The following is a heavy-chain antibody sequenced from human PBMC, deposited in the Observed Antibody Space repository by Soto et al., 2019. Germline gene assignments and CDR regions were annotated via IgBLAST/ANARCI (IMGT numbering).Heavy chain of an antibody. V-gene: IGHV4-39*01. CDR2: SYYSGTT. D-gene: IGHD1-20*01. J-gene: IGHJ5*02. CDR3: TRRYNWNDNYFEP. Sequence: SETLSLTCTVSGASISVHSYYWTWIRQPPGKGLEWIGSSYYSGTTYFNPSLKSRATISVDTSKNQFSLRLTSVTAADTAIYYCTRRYNWNDNYFEPWGPGALGTV. CDR1: GASISVHSYY.